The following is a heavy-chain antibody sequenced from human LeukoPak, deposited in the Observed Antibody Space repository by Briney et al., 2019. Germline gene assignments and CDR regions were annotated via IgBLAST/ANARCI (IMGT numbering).Heavy chain of an antibody. CDR2: INPSGGTT. D-gene: IGHD3-22*01. CDR1: GYTFTNYY. CDR3: ARVGVVEARTLGY. V-gene: IGHV1-46*01. J-gene: IGHJ4*02. Sequence: ASGRVSCKASGYTFTNYYMHWLRQAPGQGLEWMGIINPSGGTTSYAQKFQGRVTMTRDMSASTVYMELSSLRSEDTAVYYCARVGVVEARTLGYWGQGTLVAVSS.